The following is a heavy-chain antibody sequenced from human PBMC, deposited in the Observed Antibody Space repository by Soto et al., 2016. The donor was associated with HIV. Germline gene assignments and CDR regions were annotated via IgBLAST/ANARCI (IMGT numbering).Heavy chain of an antibody. D-gene: IGHD6-19*01. CDR3: ARDPRPSGWVRGDY. CDR2: ISSSSSYI. CDR1: GFTFSSYS. J-gene: IGHJ4*02. Sequence: EVQLVESGGGLVKPGGSLRLSCAASGFTFSSYSMNWVRQAPGKGLEWVSSISSSSSYIYYADSVKGRFTISRDNAKNSLYLQMNSLRAEDTAVYYCARDPRPSGWVRGDYWGQGTLVTVSS. V-gene: IGHV3-21*01.